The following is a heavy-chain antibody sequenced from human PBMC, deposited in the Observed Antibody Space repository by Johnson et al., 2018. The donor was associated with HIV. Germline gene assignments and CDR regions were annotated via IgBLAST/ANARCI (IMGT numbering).Heavy chain of an antibody. J-gene: IGHJ3*02. Sequence: QVQLVESGGGLVKPVGSLRLSCAASGFTFSDYYMSWIRQAPGKGLEWVSYISSSGSTIYYADSVQGRFTISRANSKNTRYLQMNSLRAEDTAVYYCAKEVGCSGGSCYYAFDIWGQGTMVTVSS. CDR3: AKEVGCSGGSCYYAFDI. D-gene: IGHD2-15*01. CDR2: ISSSGSTI. CDR1: GFTFSDYY. V-gene: IGHV3-11*04.